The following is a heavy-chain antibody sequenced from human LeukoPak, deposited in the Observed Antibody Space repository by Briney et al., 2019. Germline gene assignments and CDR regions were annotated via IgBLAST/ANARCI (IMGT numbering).Heavy chain of an antibody. CDR3: ARERDGRFFDY. Sequence: GGFLRLSCEVSGLIFRSYWMSWVRQAPGKGLEWVANINQEGSEKYFEGSVKGRFTISRDNAKNSLHLQMNTLRAEDTAVYYCARERDGRFFDYWGQGTLVTVSS. CDR2: INQEGSEK. J-gene: IGHJ4*02. CDR1: GLIFRSYW. D-gene: IGHD5-24*01. V-gene: IGHV3-7*01.